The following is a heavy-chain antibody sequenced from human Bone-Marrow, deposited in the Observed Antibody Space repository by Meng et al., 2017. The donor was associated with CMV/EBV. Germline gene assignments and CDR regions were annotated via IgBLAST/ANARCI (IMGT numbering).Heavy chain of an antibody. CDR3: ARRSVVVPAASFDY. Sequence: SETLSLTCAVYGGSFSGYYWSWIRQPPGKGLEWIGEINHSGSTNYNPSLKSRVTKSVDTSKNQFSLKLSSVTAADTAVYYCARRSVVVPAASFDYWGQGTLVTVSS. CDR1: GGSFSGYY. V-gene: IGHV4-34*01. CDR2: INHSGST. J-gene: IGHJ4*02. D-gene: IGHD2-2*01.